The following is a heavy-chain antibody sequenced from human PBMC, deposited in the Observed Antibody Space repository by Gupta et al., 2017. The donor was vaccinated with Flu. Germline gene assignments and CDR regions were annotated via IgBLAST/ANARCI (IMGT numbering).Heavy chain of an antibody. CDR3: AKDWHYYDSSGDLDY. CDR1: GFPFSSYA. J-gene: IGHJ4*02. CDR2: ISGSGGST. Sequence: EVQLLESGGGLVQPGGSLRLSCAASGFPFSSYAMSWVRQAPGKGLEWVSAISGSGGSTYYADSVKGRFTISRDNSKNTLYLQMNSLRAEDTAVYYCAKDWHYYDSSGDLDYWGQGTLVTVSS. D-gene: IGHD3-22*01. V-gene: IGHV3-23*01.